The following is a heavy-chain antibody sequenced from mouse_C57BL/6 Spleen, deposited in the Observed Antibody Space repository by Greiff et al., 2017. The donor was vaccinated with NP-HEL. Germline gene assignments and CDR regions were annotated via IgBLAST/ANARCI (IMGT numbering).Heavy chain of an antibody. J-gene: IGHJ3*01. D-gene: IGHD4-1*01. CDR2: ISDGGSYT. CDR1: GFTFSSYA. V-gene: IGHV5-4*01. CDR3: ARDGVTGTSFAY. Sequence: EVQVVESGGGLVKPGGSLKLSCAASGFTFSSYAMSWVRQTPEKRLEWVATISDGGSYTYYPDNVKGRFTISRDNAKNNLYLQMSHLKSEDTAMYYCARDGVTGTSFAYWGQGTLVTVSA.